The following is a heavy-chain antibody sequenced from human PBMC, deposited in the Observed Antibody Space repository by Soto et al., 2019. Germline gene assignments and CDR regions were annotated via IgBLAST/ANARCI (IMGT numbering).Heavy chain of an antibody. D-gene: IGHD3-22*01. Sequence: SETLSLTCTVSGGSISSYYWSWIRQPPGKGLEWLGYIYYSGSTNYNPSLKSRVTISVDTSKNQFSLKLSSVTAADTAVYYCARDEYYDSSGFYGMDVWGQGTTVTVSS. CDR3: ARDEYYDSSGFYGMDV. V-gene: IGHV4-59*01. CDR1: GGSISSYY. J-gene: IGHJ6*02. CDR2: IYYSGST.